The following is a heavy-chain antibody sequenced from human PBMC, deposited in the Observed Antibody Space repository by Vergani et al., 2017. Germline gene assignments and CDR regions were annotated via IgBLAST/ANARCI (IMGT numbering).Heavy chain of an antibody. CDR1: GFTFSSYA. V-gene: IGHV3-23*01. CDR2: ISGSGGST. Sequence: EVQLLESGGGLVQPGGSLRLSCAASGFTFSSYAMSWVRQAPGKGLEWVSAISGSGGSTYYADSVKGRFTISSDNAKTTLYLQMNILRADDTAVYYCAKDLISYYYDSSALDYWGQGTLVTVSS. D-gene: IGHD3-22*01. J-gene: IGHJ4*02. CDR3: AKDLISYYYDSSALDY.